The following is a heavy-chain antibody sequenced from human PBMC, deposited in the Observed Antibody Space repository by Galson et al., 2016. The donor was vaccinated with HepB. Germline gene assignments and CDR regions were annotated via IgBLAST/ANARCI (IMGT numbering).Heavy chain of an antibody. J-gene: IGHJ4*01. CDR1: GFNFRNAW. V-gene: IGHV3-15*01. CDR3: TTDFSDVGETNGYSNY. D-gene: IGHD2-8*01. CDR2: IRSNTDGGTT. Sequence: SLRLSCAASGFNFRNAWMSWIRQAPGKGLGWVGRIRSNTDGGTTDYAAPVKGRFSISRDDSRNMLYLQMNSLKIEDTGVYYCTTDFSDVGETNGYSNYWGHGILVTVSS.